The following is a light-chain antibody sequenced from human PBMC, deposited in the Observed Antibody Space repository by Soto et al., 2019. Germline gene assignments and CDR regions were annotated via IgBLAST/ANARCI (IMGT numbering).Light chain of an antibody. CDR3: QPYNNWPLT. CDR2: LTS. J-gene: IGKJ4*01. CDR1: QAVNTR. Sequence: EIVLTQSPATLSSFPGDRVTLSCRASQAVNTRLAWYQHKPGQAPRLLIYLTSNRAAGIPARFSGSGSETDFTLTISDVEPEDFAVYYCQPYNNWPLTFGGGTKVDIK. V-gene: IGKV3D-11*01.